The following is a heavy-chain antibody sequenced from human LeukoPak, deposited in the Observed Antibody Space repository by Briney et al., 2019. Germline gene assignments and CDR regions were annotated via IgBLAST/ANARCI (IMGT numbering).Heavy chain of an antibody. CDR3: ARAGVAVAGAGLDY. Sequence: PGGSLRLSSAASGFTFRRYSMNWVRQAPGKGLEWVSSITGGGTNTYYPDSVKGRFTISRDNAKNSLYLQINSLRAEDTAVYYCARAGVAVAGAGLDYWGQGTLVPVSS. D-gene: IGHD6-13*01. CDR2: ITGGGTNT. CDR1: GFTFRRYS. J-gene: IGHJ4*02. V-gene: IGHV3-21*01.